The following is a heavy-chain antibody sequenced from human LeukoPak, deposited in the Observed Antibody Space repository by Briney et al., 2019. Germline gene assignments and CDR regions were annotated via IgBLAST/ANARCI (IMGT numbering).Heavy chain of an antibody. J-gene: IGHJ3*02. Sequence: PSETLSLTCTVSGGSISSSSYYWSWIRQPPGKGLEWIGEINHSGSTNYNPSLKSRVTISVDTSKNQFSLKLSSVTAADTAVYYCARGRKVGARFPPQARNAFDIWGQGTMVTVSS. CDR1: GGSISSSSYY. D-gene: IGHD1-26*01. V-gene: IGHV4-39*07. CDR3: ARGRKVGARFPPQARNAFDI. CDR2: INHSGST.